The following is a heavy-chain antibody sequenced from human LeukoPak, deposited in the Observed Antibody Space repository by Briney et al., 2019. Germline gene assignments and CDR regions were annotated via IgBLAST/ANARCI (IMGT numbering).Heavy chain of an antibody. CDR3: ARDGIDMITFGGVIYFDY. J-gene: IGHJ4*02. CDR1: GGSISSSSYY. Sequence: SETLSLTCTVSGGSISSSSYYWGWIRQPPGTGLEWIGSIYYSGSTYCNPSLKSRVTISVDTSKNQFSLKLSSVTAADTAVYYCARDGIDMITFGGVIYFDYWGQGTLVTVSP. D-gene: IGHD3-16*01. CDR2: IYYSGST. V-gene: IGHV4-39*02.